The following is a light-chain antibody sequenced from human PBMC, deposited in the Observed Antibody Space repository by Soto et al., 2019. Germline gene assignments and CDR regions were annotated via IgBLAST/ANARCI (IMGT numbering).Light chain of an antibody. CDR2: EGS. V-gene: IGLV2-23*01. J-gene: IGLJ1*01. Sequence: QSVLTQPASVSGSPGQSITISCTGTSSDVGSYNVVSWYQQHPGKAPKLMIYEGSKRPSGVSNRFSGSKSGNTASLTISGLQAEDEADFYCCSYAGTGTYVFGTATKLTVL. CDR1: SSDVGSYNV. CDR3: CSYAGTGTYV.